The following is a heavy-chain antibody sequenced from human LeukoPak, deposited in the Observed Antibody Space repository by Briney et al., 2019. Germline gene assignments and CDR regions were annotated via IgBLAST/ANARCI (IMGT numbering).Heavy chain of an antibody. CDR1: GLTVSSSY. J-gene: IGHJ4*02. CDR3: ASDATSVTPRD. Sequence: GGSLRLSCAVSGLTVSSSYMTWVRQAPGKGLEWLSVIFSDGSTFYADSVKGRFTISRHNSENTLYLQMNSLRTDDTAVYFCASDATSVTPRDWGQGTLVTVSS. V-gene: IGHV3-53*04. D-gene: IGHD4-17*01. CDR2: IFSDGST.